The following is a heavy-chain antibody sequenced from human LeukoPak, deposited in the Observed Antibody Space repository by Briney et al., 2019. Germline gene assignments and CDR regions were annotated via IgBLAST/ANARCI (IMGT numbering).Heavy chain of an antibody. Sequence: SGGSLRLSCAASGFTFSSYGMHWVRQAPGKGLEWVAVIWYDGSNKYYADSVKGRLTISRDNSKNTLYLQMNSLRAEDTAVYYCARDPYYDSSGYFDYWGQGTLVTVSS. J-gene: IGHJ4*02. CDR3: ARDPYYDSSGYFDY. D-gene: IGHD3-22*01. V-gene: IGHV3-33*01. CDR2: IWYDGSNK. CDR1: GFTFSSYG.